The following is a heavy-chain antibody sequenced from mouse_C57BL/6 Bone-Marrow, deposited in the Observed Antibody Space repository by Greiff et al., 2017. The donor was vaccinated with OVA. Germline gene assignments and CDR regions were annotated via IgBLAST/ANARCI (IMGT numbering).Heavy chain of an antibody. CDR2: IWTGGGT. CDR3: ARKRSYDDYGGYFDV. J-gene: IGHJ1*03. Sequence: VKLMESGPGLVAPSQSLSITCTVSGFSLTSYAISWVRQPPGKGLEWLGVIWTGGGTNYNSALKSRLSISKDNSKSQVFLKMNRLQTDDTARYDCARKRSYDDYGGYFDVWGTGTTVTVSS. D-gene: IGHD2-4*01. V-gene: IGHV2-9-1*01. CDR1: GFSLTSYA.